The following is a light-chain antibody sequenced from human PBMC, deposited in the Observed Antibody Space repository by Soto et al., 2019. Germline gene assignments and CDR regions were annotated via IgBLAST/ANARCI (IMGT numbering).Light chain of an antibody. J-gene: IGKJ1*01. CDR2: GAS. CDR3: QQYNKWPPTWT. CDR1: QTLGSN. V-gene: IGKV3-15*01. Sequence: DIVMTQSPATLSVSPGERATLSCRASQTLGSNLAWYQQKPGQAPRLLIYGASTRATGVPARISGSGSGTEFTLTISSLQSEDFAVYYCQQYNKWPPTWTFGRGTKVDIK.